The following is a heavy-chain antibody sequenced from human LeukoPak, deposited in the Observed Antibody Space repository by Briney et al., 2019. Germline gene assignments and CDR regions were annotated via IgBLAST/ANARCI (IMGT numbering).Heavy chain of an antibody. CDR2: INHSGST. CDR1: GGSLSGYY. D-gene: IGHD2-2*01. Sequence: PSETLSLTCGVYGGSLSGYYWSWIRQPPGKGLEWIGEINHSGSTNYNPSLKSRLTISVDTSKNQFSLKLSSVTAADTAEYYCARVSCSSTSCLKIDYWGQGTLVTVSS. J-gene: IGHJ4*02. V-gene: IGHV4-34*01. CDR3: ARVSCSSTSCLKIDY.